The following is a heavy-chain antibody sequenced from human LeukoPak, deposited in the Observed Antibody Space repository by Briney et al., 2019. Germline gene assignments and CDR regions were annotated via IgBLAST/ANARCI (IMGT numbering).Heavy chain of an antibody. D-gene: IGHD3-16*01. J-gene: IGHJ4*02. CDR3: ARGSSFRGHVDY. V-gene: IGHV4-59*01. Sequence: SETLSLTCTVSGGSISNYYWSWIRQPPGKGLEWIGYIFYSGNTNYNPSLKSRVAISVDTSKNQFSLNLSSVTAADTAVYYCARGSSFRGHVDYWGQGTLVTVSS. CDR1: GGSISNYY. CDR2: IFYSGNT.